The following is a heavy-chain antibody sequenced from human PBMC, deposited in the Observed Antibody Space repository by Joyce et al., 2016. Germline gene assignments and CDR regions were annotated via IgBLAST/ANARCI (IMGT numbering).Heavy chain of an antibody. V-gene: IGHV5-51*07. Sequence: EVQLVQSGAEVKKPGDSLKISCKGSGYSFTSYWIGWVHQMPGKGLEWMGVIYPGDSDTRYSPSFQGQGTISADKSISTAYLQWSSLKASDTAMYYCARTSYSNYVNSFDPWGQGTLVTVSS. CDR3: ARTSYSNYVNSFDP. D-gene: IGHD4-11*01. J-gene: IGHJ5*02. CDR2: IYPGDSDT. CDR1: GYSFTSYW.